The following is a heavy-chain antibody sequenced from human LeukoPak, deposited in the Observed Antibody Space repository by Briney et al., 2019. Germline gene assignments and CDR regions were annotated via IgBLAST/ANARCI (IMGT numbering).Heavy chain of an antibody. V-gene: IGHV2-5*01. CDR3: AHGGPSSSWNNYFDY. J-gene: IGHJ4*02. CDR2: IYWNDDK. D-gene: IGHD6-13*01. Sequence: SGPTLVKPTQTLTLTRTFSGFSLSTSGVGVGWIRQPPGKALEWLALIYWNDDKRYSPSLKSRLTITKDTSKNQVVLTMTNMDPVDTATYYCAHGGPSSSWNNYFDYWGQGTLVTVSS. CDR1: GFSLSTSGVG.